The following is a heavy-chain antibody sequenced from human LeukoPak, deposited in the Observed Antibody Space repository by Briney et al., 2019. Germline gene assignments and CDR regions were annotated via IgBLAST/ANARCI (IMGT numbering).Heavy chain of an antibody. CDR2: INHSGST. Sequence: SETLSLTCTVSGGSISSYYWSWIRQPPGKGLEWIGEINHSGSTNYNPSLKSRVTISVDTSKNQISLNLSSVTAADTAVYYCATLASSWNWFDPWGQGTLVTVSS. J-gene: IGHJ5*02. V-gene: IGHV4-34*01. CDR1: GGSISSYY. CDR3: ATLASSWNWFDP. D-gene: IGHD6-13*01.